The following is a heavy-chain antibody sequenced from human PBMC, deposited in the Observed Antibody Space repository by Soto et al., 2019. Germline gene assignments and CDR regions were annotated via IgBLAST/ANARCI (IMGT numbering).Heavy chain of an antibody. CDR1: GVSFSGYY. CDR2: INHSGST. CDR3: ARGSLVRGVIKKYNWFDP. D-gene: IGHD3-10*01. Sequence: SETLSLTCAVYGVSFSGYYWSWIRQPPGKGLEWIGEINHSGSTNYNPSLKSRVTISVDTSKNQFSLKLSSVTAADTAVYYCARGSLVRGVIKKYNWFDPWGQGTLVTVSS. J-gene: IGHJ5*02. V-gene: IGHV4-34*01.